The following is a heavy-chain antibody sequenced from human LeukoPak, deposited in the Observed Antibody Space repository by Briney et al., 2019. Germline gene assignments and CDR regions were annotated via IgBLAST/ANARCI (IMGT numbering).Heavy chain of an antibody. D-gene: IGHD3-22*01. Sequence: GGSLRLSCAASGFTFNRYWMSWVRQAPGKGLEWVSGISWNSGSIGYADSVKGRFTISRDNAKNSLYLQMNSLRAEDTALYYCAKAHRILYYYDSSGYFDYWGQGTLVTVSS. CDR1: GFTFNRYW. V-gene: IGHV3-9*01. CDR2: ISWNSGSI. J-gene: IGHJ4*02. CDR3: AKAHRILYYYDSSGYFDY.